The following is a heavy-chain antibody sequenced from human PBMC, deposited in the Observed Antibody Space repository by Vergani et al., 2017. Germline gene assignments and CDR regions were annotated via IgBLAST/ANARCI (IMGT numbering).Heavy chain of an antibody. Sequence: QLQLQESGPGLVKPSETLSLTCTVSGGSISSSSYYWSWIRQPAGKGLEWIGRIYTSWSTNYNPSLKSRVTISVDTSKNQFSLKLSSVTAADTAVYYCARAGYDCWSGYYSSGYYYYGMDVWGQGTTVTVSS. CDR3: ARAGYDCWSGYYSSGYYYYGMDV. CDR1: GGSISSSSYY. D-gene: IGHD3-3*01. CDR2: IYTSWST. J-gene: IGHJ6*02. V-gene: IGHV4-61*02.